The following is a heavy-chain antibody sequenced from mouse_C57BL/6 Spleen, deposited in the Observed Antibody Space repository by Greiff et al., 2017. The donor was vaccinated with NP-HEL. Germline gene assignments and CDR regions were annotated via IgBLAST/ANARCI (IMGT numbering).Heavy chain of an antibody. D-gene: IGHD4-1*01. CDR2: IDPENGDT. Sequence: VQLQQSGAELVRPGASVKLSCTASGFNIKDDYMHWVKQRPEQGLEWIGWIDPENGDTEYASKFQGKATITADTSSNTASLQLSSLTSEDTAVYYCTTWELDYWGQGTTLTVSS. J-gene: IGHJ2*01. CDR3: TTWELDY. CDR1: GFNIKDDY. V-gene: IGHV14-4*01.